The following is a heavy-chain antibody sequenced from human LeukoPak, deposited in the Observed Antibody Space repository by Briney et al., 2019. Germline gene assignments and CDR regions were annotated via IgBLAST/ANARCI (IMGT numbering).Heavy chain of an antibody. J-gene: IGHJ4*02. Sequence: PSETLSLTCAVYGGSFSGYYWSWIRQPPGKGLEWIGEINHSGSTNHNPSLKSRVTISVDTSKNQFSLKLSSVTAADTAVYYCARRLGYCSKWGQGTLLTVSS. CDR2: INHSGST. V-gene: IGHV4-34*01. D-gene: IGHD2-2*01. CDR3: ARRLGYCSK. CDR1: GGSFSGYY.